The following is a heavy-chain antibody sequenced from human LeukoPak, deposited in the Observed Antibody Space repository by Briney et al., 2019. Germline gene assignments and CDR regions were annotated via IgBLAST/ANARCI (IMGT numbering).Heavy chain of an antibody. CDR2: ISSSGSTI. J-gene: IGHJ4*02. CDR3: ARDAYSGSYLDY. D-gene: IGHD1-26*01. CDR1: GFTFNYYE. Sequence: GGSLRLSCAASGFTFNYYEMNWVRQAPGKGLEWVSYISSSGSTIYYADSVKGRFTISRDNSKNTLYLQMNSLRAEDTAVYYCARDAYSGSYLDYWGQGTLVTVSS. V-gene: IGHV3-48*03.